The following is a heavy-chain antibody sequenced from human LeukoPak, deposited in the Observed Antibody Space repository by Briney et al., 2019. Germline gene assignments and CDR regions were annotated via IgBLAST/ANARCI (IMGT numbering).Heavy chain of an antibody. Sequence: PGGSLRLSCEASGFTFNNYSMNWARQAPGKGLERVSPIDSRGDYMFYADSEKGRFIISRDHAKDSLYLQIEIRRAEDTAVYYCARGGLVTGTGGFGYWGQGTLVTVSS. CDR2: IDSRGDYM. CDR3: ARGGLVTGTGGFGY. V-gene: IGHV3-21*06. D-gene: IGHD3-10*01. CDR1: GFTFNNYS. J-gene: IGHJ4*02.